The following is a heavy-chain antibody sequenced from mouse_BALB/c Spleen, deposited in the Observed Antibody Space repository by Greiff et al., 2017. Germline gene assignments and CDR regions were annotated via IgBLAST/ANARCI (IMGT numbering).Heavy chain of an antibody. CDR1: GFSLTGYG. CDR3: AREGYKDAMDY. V-gene: IGHV2-6-7*01. CDR2: IWGDGST. D-gene: IGHD3-1*01. J-gene: IGHJ4*01. Sequence: QVQLKESGPGLVAPSQSLSITCTVSGFSLTGYGVNWVRQPPGKGLEWLGMIWGDGSTDYNSALKSRLSISKDNSKSQVFLKMNSLQTDDTARYYCAREGYKDAMDYWGQGTSVTVSS.